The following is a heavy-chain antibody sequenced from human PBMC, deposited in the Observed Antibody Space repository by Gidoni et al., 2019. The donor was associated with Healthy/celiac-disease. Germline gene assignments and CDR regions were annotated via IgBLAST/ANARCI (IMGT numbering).Heavy chain of an antibody. CDR1: GFTFSDLY. J-gene: IGHJ4*02. V-gene: IGHV3-11*05. CDR2: ISSSSSYT. CDR3: ARDRPSGDYGARGDYFDY. D-gene: IGHD4-17*01. Sequence: QVQLVESGGGLVKPGGSLRLSCAASGFTFSDLYMSWIRQAPGKGLEWVSYISSSSSYTNYADSVKGRFTISRDNAKNSLYLQMNSLRAEDTAVYYCARDRPSGDYGARGDYFDYWGQGTLVTVSS.